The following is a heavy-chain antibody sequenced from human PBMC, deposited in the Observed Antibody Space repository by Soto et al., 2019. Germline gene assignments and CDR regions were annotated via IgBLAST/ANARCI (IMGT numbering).Heavy chain of an antibody. V-gene: IGHV1-69*02. CDR1: GGTFSSYS. J-gene: IGHJ6*02. CDR3: ASNHLGTTPYGMDV. CDR2: IIPMVGIV. D-gene: IGHD1-7*01. Sequence: SVKVSCKASGGTFSSYSFNWVRQAPGQGLEWMGRIIPMVGIVNYAQKLQGRITITADKSTNTAYMDLSSLRSEDTAVYYCASNHLGTTPYGMDVWGQGTTVTVSS.